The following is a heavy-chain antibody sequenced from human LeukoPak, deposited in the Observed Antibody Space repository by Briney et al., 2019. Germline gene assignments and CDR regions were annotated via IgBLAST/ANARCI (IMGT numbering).Heavy chain of an antibody. D-gene: IGHD2-15*01. CDR2: IYYSGST. V-gene: IGHV4-59*08. CDR3: ARQESLVVVAATSGSFDY. Sequence: PSETLSLTCTVSGGSISSYYWSWIRQPPGKGLEWIGYIYYSGSTNYNPSLKSRVTISVDTSKNQFSLKLSSVTAADTAVYYCARQESLVVVAATSGSFDYWGQGTLVTVSS. J-gene: IGHJ4*02. CDR1: GGSISSYY.